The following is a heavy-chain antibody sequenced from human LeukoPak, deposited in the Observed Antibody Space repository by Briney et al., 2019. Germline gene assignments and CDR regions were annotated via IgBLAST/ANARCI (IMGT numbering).Heavy chain of an antibody. J-gene: IGHJ6*03. Sequence: SETLSHTCTVSGDSLSSYYWSWIRQPPGKGLECIWEIYNSGSANYNPSLNSGVTISLDTTKNQLSLKLSSVTAADTAVYYCARMYDSGSKYYYMDVWGKGTTVTVSS. V-gene: IGHV4-59*01. CDR1: GDSLSSYY. D-gene: IGHD2-8*01. CDR3: ARMYDSGSKYYYMDV. CDR2: IYNSGSA.